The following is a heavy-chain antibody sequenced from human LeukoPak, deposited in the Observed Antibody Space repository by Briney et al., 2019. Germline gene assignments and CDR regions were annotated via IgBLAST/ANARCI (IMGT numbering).Heavy chain of an antibody. CDR2: IWYDGSNK. CDR1: GFTFSSYG. CDR3: VRDKEGVGATRLDY. V-gene: IGHV3-33*01. J-gene: IGHJ4*02. Sequence: HPGRSLRLSCAASGFTFSSYGMHWVRQAPGKGLEWVAVIWYDGSNKYYADSVKGRFTISRDNSKNTLYLQMTSLRAGDTAVYYCVRDKEGVGATRLDYWGQGTLVTVSS. D-gene: IGHD1-26*01.